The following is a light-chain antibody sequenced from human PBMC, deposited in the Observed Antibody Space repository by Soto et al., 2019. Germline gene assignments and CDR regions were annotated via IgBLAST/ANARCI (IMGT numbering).Light chain of an antibody. CDR2: GAS. V-gene: IGKV3-20*01. J-gene: IGKJ5*01. CDR3: QQYAEGTPIT. Sequence: VVLTQSPGTLSLSPGERATLSCRAIQSVSSSYLAWYQQRPGQAPGLLIYGASSRATGIPDRFSGIGPGTDFTLTISRLESDDFALYYCQQYAEGTPITFGQGTRLEIK. CDR1: QSVSSSY.